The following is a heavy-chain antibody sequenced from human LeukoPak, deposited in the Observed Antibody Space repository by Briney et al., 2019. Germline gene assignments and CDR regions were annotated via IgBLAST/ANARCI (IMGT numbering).Heavy chain of an antibody. V-gene: IGHV3-48*01. Sequence: GGSLRLSCAASGFTFSSYSMKWVRQAPGKGLEWVSYISSSSSTIYYADSVKGRFTISRDNAKNSLYLQMNSLRAEDTAVYYCARSEYYFDYWGQGTLVTVSS. CDR3: ARSEYYFDY. J-gene: IGHJ4*02. CDR2: ISSSSSTI. CDR1: GFTFSSYS.